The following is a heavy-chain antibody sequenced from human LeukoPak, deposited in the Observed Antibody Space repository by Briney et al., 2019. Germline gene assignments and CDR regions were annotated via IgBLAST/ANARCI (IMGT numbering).Heavy chain of an antibody. J-gene: IGHJ5*02. CDR1: GGSISSGGYY. CDR2: IYYSGSM. CDR3: ARGGVVVPAARIGP. D-gene: IGHD2-2*01. Sequence: SQTLSLTCTVSGGSISSGGYYWTWIRQHPGKGLARIGYIYYSGSMYYNPSLKSRVTISVDTSKNQFSLKLSSVTAADTAVYYCARGGVVVPAARIGPWGQGTLVTVSS. V-gene: IGHV4-31*03.